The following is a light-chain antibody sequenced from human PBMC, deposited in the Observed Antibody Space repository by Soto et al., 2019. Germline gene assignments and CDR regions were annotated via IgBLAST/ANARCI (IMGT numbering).Light chain of an antibody. V-gene: IGKV1-5*01. J-gene: IGKJ1*01. Sequence: IQMTPSPSGRCAYIGGRFTITCRASQSISNWLAWYQQNPGKAPNLLIYDASSLQSGVPSRFSGSGFGKEFTLTISSLQPGDFATYYCQQYSSRSTFGQGTKV. CDR1: QSISNW. CDR2: DAS. CDR3: QQYSSRST.